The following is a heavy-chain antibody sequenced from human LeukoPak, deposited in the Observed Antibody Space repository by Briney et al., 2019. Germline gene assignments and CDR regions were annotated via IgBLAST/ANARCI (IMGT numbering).Heavy chain of an antibody. Sequence: SETLSLTCAVYGGSFSGYYWSWIRQPPGKGLEWIGEINHSGSTNYNPSLKSRVSMSRDTAKNQFSLNLSSVTAADTVVYYCARVGVTADFDYWGQGTLVTVSS. CDR1: GGSFSGYY. CDR3: ARVGVTADFDY. D-gene: IGHD1-26*01. V-gene: IGHV4-34*01. CDR2: INHSGST. J-gene: IGHJ4*02.